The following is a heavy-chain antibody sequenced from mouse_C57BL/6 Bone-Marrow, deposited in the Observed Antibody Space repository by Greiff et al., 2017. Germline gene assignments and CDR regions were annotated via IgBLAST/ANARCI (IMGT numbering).Heavy chain of an antibody. CDR1: GFTFSSYA. CDR3: ARGDDYDDGPYYAMDY. V-gene: IGHV5-4*03. Sequence: EVKLMESGGGLVKPGGSLKLSCAASGFTFSSYAMSWVRQTPEKRLEWVATISDGGSYTYYPDNVKGRFTISRDNAKNNLYLQRSHLKSEDTAMYYCARGDDYDDGPYYAMDYWGQGTSVTVSS. J-gene: IGHJ4*01. D-gene: IGHD2-4*01. CDR2: ISDGGSYT.